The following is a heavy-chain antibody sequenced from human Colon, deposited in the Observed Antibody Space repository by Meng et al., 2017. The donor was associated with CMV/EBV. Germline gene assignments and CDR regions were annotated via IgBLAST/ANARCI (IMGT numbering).Heavy chain of an antibody. Sequence: GGSLRLSCAGSGVSFNAYGMNWVRQAPGKGPEWVSSISASGSKTYYADSVKGRFTISRDNPRDTLYLQMNHLRAEDTAIYYCVRNYDFWNGNYFDYWGQRTLVTVSS. CDR2: ISASGSKT. J-gene: IGHJ4*02. D-gene: IGHD3-3*01. CDR1: GVSFNAYG. CDR3: VRNYDFWNGNYFDY. V-gene: IGHV3-23*01.